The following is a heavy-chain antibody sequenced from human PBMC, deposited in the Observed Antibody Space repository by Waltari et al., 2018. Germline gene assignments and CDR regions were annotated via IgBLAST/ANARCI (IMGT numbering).Heavy chain of an antibody. D-gene: IGHD4-17*01. V-gene: IGHV1-2*02. J-gene: IGHJ4*02. Sequence: QAHLALSGAELKKPGPSVKGSCKASGYTSNAFYIHWVRQAPGQGPEWLGWINPHSGATRYARQFQGRVTLTADRAIDTAYMELNSLKSDDTAMYYCAREGDYGSYFEFGGQGTLVTVSS. CDR1: GYTSNAFY. CDR2: INPHSGAT. CDR3: AREGDYGSYFEF.